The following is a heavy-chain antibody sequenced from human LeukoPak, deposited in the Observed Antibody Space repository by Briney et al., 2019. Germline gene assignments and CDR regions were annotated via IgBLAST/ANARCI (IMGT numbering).Heavy chain of an antibody. D-gene: IGHD3/OR15-3a*01. V-gene: IGHV4-59*01. CDR1: GGSISSYY. J-gene: IGHJ4*02. CDR2: IYYSGST. Sequence: SETLSLTCTVSGGSISSYYWSWIRQPPGKGLGWIGYIYYSGSTNYNPSLKSRVTISVDTSKNQFSLKLSSVTAADTAVYYCAIERGLALYYWGQGTLVTVSS. CDR3: AIERGLALYY.